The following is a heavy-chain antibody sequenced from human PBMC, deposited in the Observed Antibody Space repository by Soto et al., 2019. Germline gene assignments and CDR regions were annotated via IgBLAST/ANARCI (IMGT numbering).Heavy chain of an antibody. Sequence: PSETLSLTCTVSGGSISSYYWSWIRQPPGKGLEWIGYIYYSGSTYYNPSLKSRVTISVDTSKNQFSLKLSSVTAADTAVYYCARQTYYDILTYDYWGQGTLVTVSS. CDR1: GGSISSYY. D-gene: IGHD3-9*01. CDR3: ARQTYYDILTYDY. J-gene: IGHJ4*02. V-gene: IGHV4-59*08. CDR2: IYYSGST.